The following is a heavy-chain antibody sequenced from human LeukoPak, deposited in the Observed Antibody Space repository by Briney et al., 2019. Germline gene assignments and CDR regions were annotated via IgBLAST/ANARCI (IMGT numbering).Heavy chain of an antibody. Sequence: PGGSLRLSCAASGFTFSDYYMSWIRQAPGKGLVWVSGMNSDGSSIVYADSVKGRFTISRDNAKNTLYLQMNSLRAEDTAVYYCARGESSSWYDWGQGTLVTVSS. J-gene: IGHJ4*02. CDR1: GFTFSDYY. V-gene: IGHV3-74*01. D-gene: IGHD6-13*01. CDR2: MNSDGSSI. CDR3: ARGESSSWYD.